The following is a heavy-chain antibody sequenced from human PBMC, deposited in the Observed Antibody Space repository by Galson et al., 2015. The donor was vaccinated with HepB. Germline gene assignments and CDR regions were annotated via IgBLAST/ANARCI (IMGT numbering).Heavy chain of an antibody. CDR1: GFTFSDYY. D-gene: IGHD1-26*01. CDR3: ARGEGAKDLFDP. V-gene: IGHV3-11*01. J-gene: IGHJ5*02. Sequence: SLRLSCAASGFTFSDYYMNWIRQAPGKGLEWVSYISSSGNVVHYTDSVKGRFTISRDNAKNSLYLQMNSLRTEDTAMYYCARGEGAKDLFDPWGQGPLVRVPS. CDR2: ISSSGNVV.